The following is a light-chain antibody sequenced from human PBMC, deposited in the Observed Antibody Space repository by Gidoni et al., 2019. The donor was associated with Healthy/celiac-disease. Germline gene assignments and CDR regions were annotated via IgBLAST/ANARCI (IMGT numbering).Light chain of an antibody. CDR2: DVS. J-gene: IGLJ1*01. Sequence: QSALTQPRSVSGSPGQSVTISCTGTSSDVGGYNYVSWYQQHPGKAPKLMIYDVSKRPSGVLDRFSGSKSGNTASLTISGLQAEDEADYYCCSYAGSYTLFGTGTKVTVL. V-gene: IGLV2-11*01. CDR3: CSYAGSYTL. CDR1: SSDVGGYNY.